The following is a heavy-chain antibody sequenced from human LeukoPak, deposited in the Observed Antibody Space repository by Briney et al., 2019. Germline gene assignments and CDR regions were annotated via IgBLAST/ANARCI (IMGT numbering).Heavy chain of an antibody. CDR3: ARYSSSWHDY. D-gene: IGHD6-13*01. CDR1: GGSISSYY. CDR2: IYYSGST. Sequence: SETLSLTCTVSGGSISSYYWSWIRQPPGKGLERIGYIYYSGSTNYNPSLKSRVTISVDTSKNQYSLKLSSVTAADTAVYYCARYSSSWHDYWGQGTLVTVSS. V-gene: IGHV4-59*01. J-gene: IGHJ4*02.